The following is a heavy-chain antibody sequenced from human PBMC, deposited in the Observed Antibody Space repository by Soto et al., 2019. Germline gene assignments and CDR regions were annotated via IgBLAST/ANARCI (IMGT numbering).Heavy chain of an antibody. CDR1: GFTFSDYY. D-gene: IGHD4-17*01. V-gene: IGHV3-74*03. Sequence: GGSLRLSCAASGFTFSDYYMSWIRQAPGKGLVWVSRINGDGSDIKYADSVKGRFTISRDNAKNTVYLQMNSLRADDTAVYYCARDQTTGDWFDAWGQGALVTVSS. J-gene: IGHJ5*02. CDR2: INGDGSDI. CDR3: ARDQTTGDWFDA.